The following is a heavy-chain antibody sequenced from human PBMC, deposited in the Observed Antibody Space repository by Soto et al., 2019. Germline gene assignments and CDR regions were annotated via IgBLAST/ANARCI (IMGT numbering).Heavy chain of an antibody. Sequence: EVQLVESGGGLVQPGGSLRLSCAASGFTLSSYSMNWVRQAPGKGLEWVSCINSGSTTIYYADSVKGRFTISRDNAKNSLYLQMNSLRDEDTAVYYCARDNPRSSGWDVWGQGTTVTVSS. V-gene: IGHV3-48*02. J-gene: IGHJ6*02. CDR3: ARDNPRSSGWDV. CDR2: INSGSTTI. CDR1: GFTLSSYS.